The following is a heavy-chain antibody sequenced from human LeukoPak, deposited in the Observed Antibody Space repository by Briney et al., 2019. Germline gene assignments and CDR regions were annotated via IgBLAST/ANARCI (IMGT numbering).Heavy chain of an antibody. J-gene: IGHJ4*02. V-gene: IGHV1-69*05. CDR1: GGTFSSYA. Sequence: ASVKVSCKASGGTFSSYAISWVRQAPGQGLEWMGRIIPIFGTANYAQKFQGRVTITTDESTSPAYIELSSLRSEDTAVYYCAREDTIFGVVIGFDYWGQGTLVTVSS. CDR2: IIPIFGTA. D-gene: IGHD3-3*01. CDR3: AREDTIFGVVIGFDY.